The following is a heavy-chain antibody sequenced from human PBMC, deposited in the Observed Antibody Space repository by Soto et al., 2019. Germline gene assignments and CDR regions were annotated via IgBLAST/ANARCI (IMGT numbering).Heavy chain of an antibody. Sequence: SVKVSCKASGGTFSSYAISWVRQAPGQGLEWMGGIIPIFGTANYAQKFQGRVTITADESTSTAYMELSSLRSEDTAVYYCARGVGEGVTPGGWYSYWGQGTLVTVSS. CDR3: ARGVGEGVTPGGWYSY. CDR2: IIPIFGTA. J-gene: IGHJ4*02. CDR1: GGTFSSYA. V-gene: IGHV1-69*13. D-gene: IGHD6-19*01.